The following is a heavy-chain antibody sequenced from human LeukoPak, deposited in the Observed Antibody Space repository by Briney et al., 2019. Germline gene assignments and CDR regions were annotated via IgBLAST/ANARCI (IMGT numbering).Heavy chain of an antibody. CDR2: INHSGST. V-gene: IGHV4-34*01. D-gene: IGHD6-13*01. Sequence: PSETLSLTCAVYGGSFSGYYWSWIRQPPGKGLEWIGEINHSGSTNYNPSLKSRVTISVDTSKNQFSLKLSSVTAADTAVYYCARTEPRDKAAADSWGQGTLVTVSS. CDR1: GGSFSGYY. CDR3: ARTEPRDKAAADS. J-gene: IGHJ5*02.